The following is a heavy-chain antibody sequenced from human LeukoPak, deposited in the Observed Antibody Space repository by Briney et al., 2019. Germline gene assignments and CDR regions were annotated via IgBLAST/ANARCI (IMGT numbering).Heavy chain of an antibody. CDR2: IYYSGST. V-gene: IGHV4-59*01. J-gene: IGHJ6*03. Sequence: PSETLSLTCTVSGGSISSYYWSWIRQPPGKGLEWIGYIYYSGSTNYNPSLKSRVTISVDTSKNQFSLKLSSVTAADTAVYYCAGAPGSAASIYYYYYMDVWGKGTTVTVSS. CDR3: AGAPGSAASIYYYYYMDV. CDR1: GGSISSYY. D-gene: IGHD2-2*01.